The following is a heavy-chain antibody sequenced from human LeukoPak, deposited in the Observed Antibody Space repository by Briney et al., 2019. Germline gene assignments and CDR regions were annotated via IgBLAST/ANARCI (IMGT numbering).Heavy chain of an antibody. CDR2: IYYSGST. D-gene: IGHD3-22*01. CDR3: ARARHYYDSSGYYPYFDY. CDR1: GGSIRSYY. J-gene: IGHJ4*02. V-gene: IGHV4-59*01. Sequence: SETLSLTCTVSGGSIRSYYWSWIRQPPGKGLEWIGYIYYSGSTNYNPSLKSRVTISVDTSKNQFSLKLSSVTAADTAVYYCARARHYYDSSGYYPYFDYWGQGTLVTVSS.